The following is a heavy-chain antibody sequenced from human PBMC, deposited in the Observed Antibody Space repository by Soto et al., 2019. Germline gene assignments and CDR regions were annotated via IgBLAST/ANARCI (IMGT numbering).Heavy chain of an antibody. Sequence: SETLSLTCTISDGTMGDYYWSWIRQSPGKGLEWIAYIYHTGKTDQNPSLERRASISRGTSRNQFSLNLSSVTAADTAVYYCARKHNRAGSFDSWGPGILVTVSS. CDR2: IYHTGKT. D-gene: IGHD2-21*01. J-gene: IGHJ4*02. V-gene: IGHV4-59*01. CDR3: ARKHNRAGSFDS. CDR1: DGTMGDYY.